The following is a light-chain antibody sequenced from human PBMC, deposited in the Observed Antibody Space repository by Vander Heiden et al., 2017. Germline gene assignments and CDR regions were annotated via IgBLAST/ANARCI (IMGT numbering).Light chain of an antibody. J-gene: IGLJ3*02. V-gene: IGLV1-44*01. CDR1: SSNIGSNT. CDR3: AAGDDSLNGWV. Sequence: QSVLTQPPSASGTPGQRVTISCSGSSSNIGSNTVNWYQQLPGTAPKLLIYSNHQRPSGVPDRFSGSKSGTSASLAISGLQSEDEADYYCAAGDDSLNGWVFGGGTKLTVL. CDR2: SNH.